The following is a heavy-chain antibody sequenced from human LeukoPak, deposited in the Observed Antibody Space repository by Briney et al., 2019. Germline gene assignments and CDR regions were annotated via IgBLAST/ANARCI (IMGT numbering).Heavy chain of an antibody. J-gene: IGHJ4*02. CDR2: FDPEDGET. D-gene: IGHD2-15*01. CDR3: ATDLRFGGSCYWYY. V-gene: IGHV1-24*01. CDR1: GYTLTELS. Sequence: ASVKVSRKVSGYTLTELSMHWVRQAPGKGLEWMGGFDPEDGETIYAQKFQGRVTMTEDTSTDTAYMELSSLRSEDTAVYYCATDLRFGGSCYWYYWGQGTLVTVSS.